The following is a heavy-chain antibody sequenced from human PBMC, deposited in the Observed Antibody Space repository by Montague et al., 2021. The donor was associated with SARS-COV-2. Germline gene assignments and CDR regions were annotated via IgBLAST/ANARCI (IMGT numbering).Heavy chain of an antibody. J-gene: IGHJ4*02. CDR2: INHRGST. D-gene: IGHD3-22*01. V-gene: IGHV4-34*01. Sequence: SETLSLTCAVYDGSFSDYSWTWIRQPPGKGLEWIGEINHRGSTNYNPSLKSRVTISVDTSKNQFPLKMTSVTAADTAVYYCARGRQHINMVVVVVTGGEYYFDFWGQGTLVAVSP. CDR1: DGSFSDYS. CDR3: ARGRQHINMVVVVVTGGEYYFDF.